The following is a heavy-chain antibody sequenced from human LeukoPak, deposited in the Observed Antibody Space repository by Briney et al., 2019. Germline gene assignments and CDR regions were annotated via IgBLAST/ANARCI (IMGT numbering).Heavy chain of an antibody. V-gene: IGHV3-23*01. J-gene: IGHJ5*02. D-gene: IGHD3-9*01. Sequence: GGSLRLSCAASGFTFSSYARSWVRQAPGKGLEWVSPISGSGGSTYYAASVKGRFTISRDNSKNTLYLQMNSLRPEDSAVYYCARDSGTDYDSLSGSFINWFDPWGHGTLVTVSS. CDR2: ISGSGGST. CDR3: ARDSGTDYDSLSGSFINWFDP. CDR1: GFTFSSYA.